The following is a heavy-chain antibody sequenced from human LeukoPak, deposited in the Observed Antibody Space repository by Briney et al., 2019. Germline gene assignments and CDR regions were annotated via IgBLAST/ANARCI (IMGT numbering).Heavy chain of an antibody. V-gene: IGHV3-74*01. D-gene: IGHD3-22*01. CDR1: GFTFSNYW. Sequence: PGGSLRLSCAASGFTFSNYWMHWVRQTPGKGLVWVSRIKTDGSSISYADSVTGRFTISRENAKNTLNLQMNSLRAEDTAVYYCGREGHYDSRGPDYWGQGTLVTVSS. J-gene: IGHJ4*02. CDR3: GREGHYDSRGPDY. CDR2: IKTDGSSI.